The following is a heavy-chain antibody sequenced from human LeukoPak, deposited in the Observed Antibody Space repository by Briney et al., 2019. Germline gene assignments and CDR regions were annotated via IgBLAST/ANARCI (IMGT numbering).Heavy chain of an antibody. J-gene: IGHJ4*02. V-gene: IGHV3-21*04. CDR3: AKERFLEWLG. CDR2: ISSSSSYI. D-gene: IGHD3-3*01. Sequence: GGSLRLSCAASGFTFSSYSMNWVRQAPGKGLEWVSSISSSSSYIYYADSVKGRFTISRDNSKNTLYLQMNSLRAEDTAVYYCAKERFLEWLGWGQGTLVTVSS. CDR1: GFTFSSYS.